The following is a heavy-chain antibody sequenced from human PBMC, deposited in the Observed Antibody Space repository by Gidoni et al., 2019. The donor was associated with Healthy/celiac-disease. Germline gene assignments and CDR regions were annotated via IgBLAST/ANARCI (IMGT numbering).Heavy chain of an antibody. CDR2: IGTAGDT. CDR1: GFTFSSYD. V-gene: IGHV3-13*01. Sequence: EVQLVESGGGLVQPGGSLRLSCAASGFTFSSYDMHWVRQATGKGLEWVSAIGTAGDTYYPGSVKGRFTISRENAKNSLYLQMNSLRAGDTAVYYCARAVEWLGGGMDVWGQGTTVTVSS. J-gene: IGHJ6*02. CDR3: ARAVEWLGGGMDV. D-gene: IGHD3-3*01.